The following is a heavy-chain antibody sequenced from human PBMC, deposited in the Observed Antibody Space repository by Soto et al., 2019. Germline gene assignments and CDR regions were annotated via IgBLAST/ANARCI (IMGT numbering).Heavy chain of an antibody. Sequence: QVQLQESGPGLVKPSGTLSLTCAVSSGSISSRKWWTWVRQSPGKGLEWIGEIYHSGSTNYNPSLKSRVTISIDKSNNQFSLKLSSVSAADTAGYYCASKFGELLADAFDIWGQGTMVTVSS. CDR3: ASKFGELLADAFDI. J-gene: IGHJ3*02. V-gene: IGHV4-4*02. D-gene: IGHD3-10*01. CDR1: SGSISSRKW. CDR2: IYHSGST.